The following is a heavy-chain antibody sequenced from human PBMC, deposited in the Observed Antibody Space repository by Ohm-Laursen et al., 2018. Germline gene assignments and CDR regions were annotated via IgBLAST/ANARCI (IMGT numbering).Heavy chain of an antibody. D-gene: IGHD3-10*01. V-gene: IGHV3-48*01. CDR2: INWNSDTI. J-gene: IGHJ4*02. CDR1: GFNFNAHN. CDR3: ARDSSGSGGDSDY. Sequence: GSLRLSCAASGFNFNAHNMNWVRQAPGKGLEWVSFINWNSDTIYYADSVKGRFTISRDNAENSLYLQMNSLRAEDTAVYYCARDSSGSGGDSDYWGQGTLVTVSS.